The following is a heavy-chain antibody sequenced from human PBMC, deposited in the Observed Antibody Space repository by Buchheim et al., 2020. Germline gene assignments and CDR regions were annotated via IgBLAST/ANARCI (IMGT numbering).Heavy chain of an antibody. CDR1: GFTFSSYG. CDR3: AKDFYYYGSGRGYFDY. Sequence: QVQLVESGGGVVQPGRSLRLSCAASGFTFSSYGMHWVRQAPGKGLEWVAVISYDGSNKYYAVSVKGRFTISRDNSKNTRYLQMNSLRAEDTAVYYCAKDFYYYGSGRGYFDYWGQGTL. J-gene: IGHJ4*02. D-gene: IGHD3-10*01. V-gene: IGHV3-30*18. CDR2: ISYDGSNK.